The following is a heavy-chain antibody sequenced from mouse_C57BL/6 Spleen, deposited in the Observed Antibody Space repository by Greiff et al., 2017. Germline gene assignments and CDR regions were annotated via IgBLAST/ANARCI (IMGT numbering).Heavy chain of an antibody. J-gene: IGHJ4*01. CDR1: GFSLSTSGMV. D-gene: IGHD1-1*01. CDR2: IYCDDDK. Sequence: QVTLKESGPGLLQSSQTLSLTCSFSGFSLSTSGMVVSWIRQPAGQGLEWLAHIYCDDDKRYHHSLKSLLTISKDTSRNQVFLKITSVDTADTATYYCARRTTVVSYYYAMDYWGQGTSVTVSS. V-gene: IGHV8-12*01. CDR3: ARRTTVVSYYYAMDY.